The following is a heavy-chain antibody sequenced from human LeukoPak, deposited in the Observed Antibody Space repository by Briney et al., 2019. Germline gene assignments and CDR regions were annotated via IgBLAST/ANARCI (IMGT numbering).Heavy chain of an antibody. CDR1: GGSFGGYY. V-gene: IGHV4-34*01. Sequence: SETLSLTCAVYGGSFGGYYWSWIRQPPGKGLEWIGEINHSGSTNYNPSLKSRVTISVDTSKNQFSLKLSSVTAADTAVYYCARLARSITADAFDIWGQGTMVTVSS. J-gene: IGHJ3*02. CDR3: ARLARSITADAFDI. CDR2: INHSGST. D-gene: IGHD5-24*01.